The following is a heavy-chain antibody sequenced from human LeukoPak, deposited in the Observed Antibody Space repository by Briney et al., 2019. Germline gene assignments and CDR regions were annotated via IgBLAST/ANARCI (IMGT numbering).Heavy chain of an antibody. V-gene: IGHV4-4*07. CDR3: ARLGSSRYCSSTSCSKDY. CDR1: GGSISSYY. D-gene: IGHD2-2*01. J-gene: IGHJ4*02. CDR2: IYTSGST. Sequence: PSETLSLTCTVSGGSISSYYWSWIWQPAGKGLEWIGRIYTSGSTNYNPSLKSRVTVSVDTPKNQFSLKLSSVTAADTAVYFCARLGSSRYCSSTSCSKDYWGQGTLVTVSS.